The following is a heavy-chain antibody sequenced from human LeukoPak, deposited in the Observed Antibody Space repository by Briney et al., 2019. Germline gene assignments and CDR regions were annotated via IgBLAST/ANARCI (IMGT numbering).Heavy chain of an antibody. D-gene: IGHD1-26*01. Sequence: SGGSLRLSCAASGFTFSSYWMSWVRQAPGKGLEWVANIEQVGSEIYYVDSVKGRFTISRDNAKNSLYLQMNSLRAEDTAVYYCARDKVVGPTQFAYWGKGALVTVSS. CDR2: IEQVGSEI. CDR3: ARDKVVGPTQFAY. CDR1: GFTFSSYW. J-gene: IGHJ4*02. V-gene: IGHV3-7*01.